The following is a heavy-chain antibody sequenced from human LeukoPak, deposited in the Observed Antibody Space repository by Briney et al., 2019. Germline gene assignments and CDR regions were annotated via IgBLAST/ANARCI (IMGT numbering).Heavy chain of an antibody. D-gene: IGHD4-17*01. J-gene: IGHJ4*02. CDR2: IYYSGST. CDR3: ARAADYGDYDPTFDY. V-gene: IGHV4-59*01. CDR1: GGSISSYY. Sequence: PSETLSLTCTVSGGSISSYYWSWIRQPPGKGLEWIGYIYYSGSTNYNPSLKSRVTISVDTSKNQFSLKLSSVTAADTAVYYRARAADYGDYDPTFDYWGQGTLVTVSS.